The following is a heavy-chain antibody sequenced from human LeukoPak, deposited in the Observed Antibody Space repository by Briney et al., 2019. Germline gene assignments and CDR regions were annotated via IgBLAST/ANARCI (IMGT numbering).Heavy chain of an antibody. V-gene: IGHV3-49*04. J-gene: IGHJ4*02. CDR3: TSDEGEDTSY. CDR1: GFIFGDYA. D-gene: IGHD1-26*01. Sequence: PGGSLRLSCTGSGFIFGDYAMNWVRQAPGKWLEWVGVIRSKAYGGTAEYAASVKGRFTISRDDSKSIAYLQMSSLKTEDTAVYYCTSDEGEDTSYWGQGTLVTVSS. CDR2: IRSKAYGGTA.